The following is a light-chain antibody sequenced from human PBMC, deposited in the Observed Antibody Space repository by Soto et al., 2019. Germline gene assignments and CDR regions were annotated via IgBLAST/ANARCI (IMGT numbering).Light chain of an antibody. CDR1: QSVTSNY. V-gene: IGKV3-20*01. CDR2: GTS. Sequence: EIVLTQSPGTLSLSPGERATLSCRASQSVTSNYIAWYQHKPGQAPRLLIYGTSSRVTGIPDRFSGSGAGTDCVLTISRLEPKDFAVYYCQQYGTSPRTFGQRTKLEIK. CDR3: QQYGTSPRT. J-gene: IGKJ2*01.